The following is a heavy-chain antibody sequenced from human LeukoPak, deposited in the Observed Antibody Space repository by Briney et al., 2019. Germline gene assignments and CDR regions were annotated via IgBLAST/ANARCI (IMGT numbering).Heavy chain of an antibody. CDR1: GASISSDK. J-gene: IGHJ4*02. CDR3: AKDPRSGY. V-gene: IGHV3-23*01. CDR2: ISGSGGST. D-gene: IGHD1-14*01. Sequence: ETLSLTCVVSGASISSDKWWTWVRQTPGKGLEWVSTISGSGGSTYYADSVKGRFTISRDNSKNTLYLQMNSLRAEDTAVYYCAKDPRSGYWGQGTLVTVSS.